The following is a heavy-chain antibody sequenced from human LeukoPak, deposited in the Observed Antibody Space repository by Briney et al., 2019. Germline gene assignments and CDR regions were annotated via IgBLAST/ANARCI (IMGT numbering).Heavy chain of an antibody. CDR1: GGSISSYY. Sequence: SETLSLTCTVSGGSISSYYWSWIRQPPGKGLEWIGYIYYSGSTNYNPSLKSRVTISGDTSKNQFSLKLSSVTAADTAVYYCARDRGGDDSSGYYWGYYFDYWGQGTLVTVSS. J-gene: IGHJ4*02. CDR3: ARDRGGDDSSGYYWGYYFDY. D-gene: IGHD3-22*01. V-gene: IGHV4-59*01. CDR2: IYYSGST.